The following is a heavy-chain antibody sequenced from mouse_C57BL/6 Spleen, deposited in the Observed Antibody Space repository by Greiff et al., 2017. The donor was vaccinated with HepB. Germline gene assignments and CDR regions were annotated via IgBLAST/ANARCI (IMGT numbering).Heavy chain of an antibody. CDR3: TRRGYYGHYYAMDY. CDR2: IRNKANNHAT. CDR1: GFTFSDAW. V-gene: IGHV6-6*01. D-gene: IGHD2-1*01. Sequence: EVKVEESAGGLVQPGGSMKLSCAASGFTFSDAWMDWVRQSPEKGLEWVAEIRNKANNHATYYAESVKGRFTISRDDSKSSVYLQMNSLRAEDTGIYYCTRRGYYGHYYAMDYWGQGTSVTVSS. J-gene: IGHJ4*01.